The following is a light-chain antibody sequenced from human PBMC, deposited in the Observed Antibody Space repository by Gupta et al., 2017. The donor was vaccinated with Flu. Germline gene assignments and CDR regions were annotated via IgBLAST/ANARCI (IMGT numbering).Light chain of an antibody. CDR3: QSYDSSLDGLYV. J-gene: IGLJ1*01. Sequence: QSVLTQPPSVSGAPGQRATISCTGSSSNIGAGFDVHWFQHLPGTAPKLLINGDNNRPSGVPDRFSASKSGTSASLAITGLQAEDEADYYCQSYDSSLDGLYVFGTGTKVTVL. V-gene: IGLV1-40*01. CDR1: SSNIGAGFD. CDR2: GDN.